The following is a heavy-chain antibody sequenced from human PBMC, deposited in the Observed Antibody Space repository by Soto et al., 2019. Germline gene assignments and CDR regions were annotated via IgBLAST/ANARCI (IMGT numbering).Heavy chain of an antibody. CDR1: GFTFSTYT. CDR2: ISSSSSYI. CDR3: ARDQGPSNSNFPVAY. V-gene: IGHV3-21*01. Sequence: GGSLRLSCAASGFTFSTYTMNWVRQAPGKGLEWVSFISSSSSYIYYADSVKGRFTISRDNAKNSLYLQMNSLRAEDTAVYYCARDQGPSNSNFPVAYWGQGTLVTVSS. J-gene: IGHJ4*02. D-gene: IGHD4-4*01.